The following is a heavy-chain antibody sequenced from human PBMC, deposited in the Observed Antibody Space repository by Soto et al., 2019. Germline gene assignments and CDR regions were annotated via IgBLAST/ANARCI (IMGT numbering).Heavy chain of an antibody. D-gene: IGHD2-2*01. V-gene: IGHV4-31*03. CDR1: GGSISSGGYY. Sequence: QVQLQESGPGLVKPSQTLSLTCTVSGGSISSGGYYWSWIRQHPGKGLEWIGYIYYSGSTYYNPSLKSRVTISVDMSKNQFSLKLSSVTAADTAVYYCAGGIVVPAAIHYYFDYWGQGTLVTVSS. CDR2: IYYSGST. CDR3: AGGIVVPAAIHYYFDY. J-gene: IGHJ4*02.